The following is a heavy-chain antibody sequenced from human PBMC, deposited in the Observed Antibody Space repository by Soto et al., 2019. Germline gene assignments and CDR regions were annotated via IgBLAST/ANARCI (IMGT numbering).Heavy chain of an antibody. J-gene: IGHJ6*03. CDR2: INAGNGNT. V-gene: IGHV1-3*01. CDR1: GYTFTSYA. Sequence: ASVKVSCKASGYTFTSYAMHWVRQAPGQRLEWMGWINAGNGNTKYSQKFQGRVTTTRDTSASTAYMELSSLRSEDTAVYYCARNGVVRGGSYYYCYMDVWGKGTTVTVSS. CDR3: ARNGVVRGGSYYYCYMDV. D-gene: IGHD1-26*01.